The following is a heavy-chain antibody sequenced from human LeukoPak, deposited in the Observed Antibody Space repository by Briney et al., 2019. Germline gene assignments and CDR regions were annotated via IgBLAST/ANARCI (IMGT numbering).Heavy chain of an antibody. CDR2: ISGASDTV. D-gene: IGHD3-10*01. Sequence: GGSLRLSCAASGFTFSSYTMNWVRQAPGKGLEWVSFISGASDTVYYADSVKGRFTISRDNTKNSLYLQMDNLRVEDSAVYYCAAVSGSYLDFQHWGQGTLVTVFS. CDR3: AAVSGSYLDFQH. V-gene: IGHV3-48*04. CDR1: GFTFSSYT. J-gene: IGHJ1*01.